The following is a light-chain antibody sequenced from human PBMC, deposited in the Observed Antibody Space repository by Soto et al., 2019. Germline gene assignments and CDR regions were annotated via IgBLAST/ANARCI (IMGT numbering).Light chain of an antibody. CDR1: QSVNNY. J-gene: IGKJ4*01. CDR2: DTS. CDR3: QQRAHWPIT. Sequence: EIVLTQSPATLSLSPGERATLSCRASQSVNNYLGWYQQKPGQAPRLLIYDTSSRAGGLPDRFSGSGSGTDFTLTISSLEPEDLAVYYCQQRAHWPITVGGGTKVEIK. V-gene: IGKV3-11*01.